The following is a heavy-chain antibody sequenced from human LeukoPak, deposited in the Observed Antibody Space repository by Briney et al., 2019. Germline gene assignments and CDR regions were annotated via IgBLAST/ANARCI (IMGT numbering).Heavy chain of an antibody. Sequence: ASVKVSCKASGYTFTRYFIHWVRQAPGQGLEWMGIIRPSGGSTGYAQKSQGRVTMTRDTSTSTVYMELSSLRSEDTAVYYCAREEEGGTFDYWGQGTLVTVSS. D-gene: IGHD3-16*01. CDR1: GYTFTRYF. CDR3: AREEEGGTFDY. J-gene: IGHJ4*02. V-gene: IGHV1-46*01. CDR2: IRPSGGST.